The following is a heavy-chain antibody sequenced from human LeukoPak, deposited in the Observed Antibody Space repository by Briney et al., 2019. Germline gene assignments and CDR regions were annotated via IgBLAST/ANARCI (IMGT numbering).Heavy chain of an antibody. CDR2: INHSGST. J-gene: IGHJ4*02. V-gene: IGHV4-34*01. Sequence: PSETLSLTCANYGGSFSGYYWRWIRQPPGKGLEWIGEINHSGSTNYNPSLKSRVTISVDTSKNQFSLKLSSVTAADTAVYYCARGPDYGDLNPHDYWGQGTLVTVSS. CDR3: ARGPDYGDLNPHDY. D-gene: IGHD4-17*01. CDR1: GGSFSGYY.